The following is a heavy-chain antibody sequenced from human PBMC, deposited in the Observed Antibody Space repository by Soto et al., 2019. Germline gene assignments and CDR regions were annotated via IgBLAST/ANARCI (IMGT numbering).Heavy chain of an antibody. CDR2: ISYDGSVE. CDR1: GFPFSSYA. V-gene: IGHV3-30*18. D-gene: IGHD6-19*01. CDR3: AKAPAGIAVFDY. J-gene: IGHJ4*02. Sequence: QVQLVESGGGVVQPGASLRLSCAASGFPFSSYAMHWVRQAPGKGLGWVAVISYDGSVESYADSVKGRFTISRDNSKNTLFLQMNSLRAEDTAVYYCAKAPAGIAVFDYWGQGTLVTVSS.